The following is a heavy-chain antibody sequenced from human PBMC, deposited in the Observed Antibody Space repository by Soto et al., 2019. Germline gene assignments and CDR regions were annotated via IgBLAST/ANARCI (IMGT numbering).Heavy chain of an antibody. V-gene: IGHV3-64D*06. CDR2: ISSSGSST. D-gene: IGHD3-22*01. CDR3: VKGEYYYDSSGYYPFDY. CDR1: GFTFSDSA. J-gene: IGHJ4*02. Sequence: LRLSCAASGFTFSDSAIHWVRQAPGKGLEYVSYISSSGSSTDYADSVKGRFTISRDNSKNTVYLQMSSLRVEDTAVYYCVKGEYYYDSSGYYPFDYWGQGTLVTVS.